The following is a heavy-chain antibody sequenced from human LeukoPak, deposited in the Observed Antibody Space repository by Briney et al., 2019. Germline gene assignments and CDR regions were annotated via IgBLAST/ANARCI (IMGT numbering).Heavy chain of an antibody. CDR2: ISSGSHHM. CDR3: ARGAYYYYMDV. J-gene: IGHJ6*03. Sequence: PGGSLRLSCAASGFTFSSYEMNWVRQSPGKGLEWVSYISSGSHHMYYADSVKGRFTISRDNAKNSLYLQMNSLRAQDTAVYYCARGAYYYYMDVWGKGTTVTVSS. CDR1: GFTFSSYE. V-gene: IGHV3-48*03.